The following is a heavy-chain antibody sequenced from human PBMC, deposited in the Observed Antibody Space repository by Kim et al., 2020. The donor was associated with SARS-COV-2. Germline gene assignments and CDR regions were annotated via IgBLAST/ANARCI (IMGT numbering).Heavy chain of an antibody. J-gene: IGHJ6*02. CDR3: ARDRSAAAIYYYGMDV. CDR1: GYTFTSYG. D-gene: IGHD6-13*01. CDR2: ISAYNGNT. V-gene: IGHV1-18*04. Sequence: ASVKVSCKASGYTFTSYGISWVRQAPGQGLEWMGWISAYNGNTNYAQKLQGRVTMTTDTSTSTAYMELRSLRSDDTAVYYCARDRSAAAIYYYGMDVWGQGTTVTVSS.